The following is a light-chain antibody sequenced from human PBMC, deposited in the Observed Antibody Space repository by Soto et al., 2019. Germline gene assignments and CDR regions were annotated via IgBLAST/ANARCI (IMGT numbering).Light chain of an antibody. J-gene: IGKJ4*01. CDR2: GAS. Sequence: EIALTQSPGTLSLSPGERATLSCRASQSLSSNSLGWYQQKPGQAPRLLIYGASSRATGIPDRFSGSGSGTDFTLTISRLEPEDFAVYYCQQYGSSPLTFGGGTRVEFK. CDR3: QQYGSSPLT. V-gene: IGKV3-20*01. CDR1: QSLSSNS.